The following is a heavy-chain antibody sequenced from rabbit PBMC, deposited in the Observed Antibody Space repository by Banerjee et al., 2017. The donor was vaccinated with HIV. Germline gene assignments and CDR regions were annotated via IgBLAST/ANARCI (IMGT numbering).Heavy chain of an antibody. CDR3: ARDGGSSVYTQYYFNL. J-gene: IGHJ4*01. Sequence: QSLEESGGDLVKPGASLTLTCTASGFTFSSYWMSWVRQAPGKGLEWIACINTSSGNIVYATWAKGRFTISKTSWTTVTLQMTSLTAADTATYFCARDGGSSVYTQYYFNLWGQGTLVTVS. CDR1: GFTFSSYW. V-gene: IGHV1S40*01. CDR2: INTSSGNI. D-gene: IGHD8-1*01.